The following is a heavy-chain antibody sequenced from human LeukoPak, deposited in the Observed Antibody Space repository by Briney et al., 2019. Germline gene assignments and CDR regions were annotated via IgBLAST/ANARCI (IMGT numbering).Heavy chain of an antibody. CDR3: ARAPAVGFRWLAGGWFDP. CDR2: INHSGST. J-gene: IGHJ5*02. D-gene: IGHD6-19*01. CDR1: GFTVNSNY. Sequence: GSLRLSCAASGFTVNSNYMSWVRQPPGKGLEWIGEINHSGSTNYNPSLKSRVTISVDTSKNQFSLKLSSVTAADTAVYYCARAPAVGFRWLAGGWFDPWGQGTLVTVSS. V-gene: IGHV4-34*01.